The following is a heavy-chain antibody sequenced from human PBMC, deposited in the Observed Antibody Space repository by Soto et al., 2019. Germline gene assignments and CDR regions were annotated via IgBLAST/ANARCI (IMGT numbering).Heavy chain of an antibody. CDR2: ISFDGTNK. CDR1: GFTFTAYA. Sequence: LRLSCAASGFTFTAYAMHWVRQAPGKGLERVAGISFDGTNKYDADSVKGRFTVSRDRSQSTLYLQTKSMRGEDTAVYYCAIDVHWMAHYYYCAADVWGQGTTVTVSS. J-gene: IGHJ6*02. CDR3: AIDVHWMAHYYYCAADV. D-gene: IGHD1-1*01. V-gene: IGHV3-30-3*01.